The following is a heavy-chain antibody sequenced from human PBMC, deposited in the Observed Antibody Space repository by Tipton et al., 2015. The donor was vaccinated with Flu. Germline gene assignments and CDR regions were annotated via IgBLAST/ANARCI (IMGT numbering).Heavy chain of an antibody. CDR1: GGSLSSFY. CDR3: ARCSGSATDVIYDY. CDR2: IYSSGGT. J-gene: IGHJ4*02. V-gene: IGHV4-4*07. Sequence: TLSLTCTVSGGSLSSFYWSWIRQPAGKGLEWIGRIYSSGGTKYSPAFKSRVTLSVDTSKNQFSLNLSSFTASDTALYFCARCSGSATDVIYDYWGQGTLVTVSS. D-gene: IGHD3-10*02.